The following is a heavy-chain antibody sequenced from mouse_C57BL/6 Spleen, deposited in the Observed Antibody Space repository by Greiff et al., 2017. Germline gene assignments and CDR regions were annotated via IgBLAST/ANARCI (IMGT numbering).Heavy chain of an antibody. CDR2: IDPSDSYT. CDR1: CYTFPSYC. D-gene: IGHD1-1*01. Sequence: QVQLPQPGAELVQPGASVKLSCQSYCYTFPSYCLQWVKQMPGQGLEWIGEIDPSDSYTNYNQKFKGKATLTVDTSSSTAYMQLSSLTSEDSAVYYCARRYYGSSYEYFDVWGTGTTVTVSS. V-gene: IGHV1-50*01. J-gene: IGHJ1*03. CDR3: ARRYYGSSYEYFDV.